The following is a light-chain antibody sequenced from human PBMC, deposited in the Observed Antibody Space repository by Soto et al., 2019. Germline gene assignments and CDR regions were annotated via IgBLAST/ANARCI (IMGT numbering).Light chain of an antibody. V-gene: IGLV2-18*02. CDR2: EDS. J-gene: IGLJ1*01. CDR1: SSDVGSYNR. CDR3: SSYTTSSTYV. Sequence: QSALTQPPSVSGSPGQSVTISCTGTSSDVGSYNRVSWYQQPPGTAPKLMIYEDSNRPSGVTDRFSGSKSGTTASLTISGLQAEDEADYYCSSYTTSSTYVFGTGTKVTVL.